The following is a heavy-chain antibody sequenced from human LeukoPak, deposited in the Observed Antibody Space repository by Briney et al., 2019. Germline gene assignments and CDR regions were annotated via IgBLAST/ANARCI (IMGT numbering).Heavy chain of an antibody. Sequence: GGSLRLSCAASGFTFDDYTMHWVRQAPGKGLEWVSGINWNGGSTGYADSVKGRFTISRDNAKNSLYLQMNSLRAEDTALYYCARASIGTTFDYWGQGTLVTVSS. CDR1: GFTFDDYT. CDR2: INWNGGST. CDR3: ARASIGTTFDY. V-gene: IGHV3-20*04. D-gene: IGHD1-7*01. J-gene: IGHJ4*02.